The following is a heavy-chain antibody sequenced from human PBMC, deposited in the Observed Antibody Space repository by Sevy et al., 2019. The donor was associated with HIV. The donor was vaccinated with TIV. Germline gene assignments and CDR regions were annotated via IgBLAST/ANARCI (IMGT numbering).Heavy chain of an antibody. J-gene: IGHJ4*02. D-gene: IGHD3-3*01. CDR1: GGTFSSYA. V-gene: IGHV1-69*13. Sequence: ASVKVSCKASGGTFSSYAISWVRQAPGQGLEWMGGIIPIFGTANYAQKFQGRVTITADESTSTAYMELSSLRFGDTAVYYCARGKQELRFLEWLPSVGYYFDYWGQGTLVTVSS. CDR3: ARGKQELRFLEWLPSVGYYFDY. CDR2: IIPIFGTA.